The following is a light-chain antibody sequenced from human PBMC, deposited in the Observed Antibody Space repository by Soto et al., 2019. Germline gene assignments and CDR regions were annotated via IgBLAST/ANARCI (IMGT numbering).Light chain of an antibody. CDR1: QSVSSN. V-gene: IGKV3-15*01. J-gene: IGKJ1*01. Sequence: EIVMTQSPATLSVSPGERATLSCRASQSVSSNLAWYQQKPGQAPRLLIFDSSTRAPGIPARFSASGSETEFTLTITTLQSEDFAVYYCQQYNSWPRTFGQG. CDR2: DSS. CDR3: QQYNSWPRT.